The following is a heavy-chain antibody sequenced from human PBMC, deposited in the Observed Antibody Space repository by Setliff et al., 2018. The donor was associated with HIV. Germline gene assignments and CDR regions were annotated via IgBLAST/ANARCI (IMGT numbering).Heavy chain of an antibody. Sequence: HPGGSLRLSCAASGFTLSNTYMAWVRQATGKRPEWVSTLYGSGDSYHADSVKGRFTLSRDTSKNTLYLQMNSLTPEDTAVYYCAEPRLYNSALENWGQGTLVTVSS. D-gene: IGHD1-1*01. CDR2: LYGSGDS. V-gene: IGHV3-66*02. CDR3: AEPRLYNSALEN. J-gene: IGHJ4*02. CDR1: GFTLSNTY.